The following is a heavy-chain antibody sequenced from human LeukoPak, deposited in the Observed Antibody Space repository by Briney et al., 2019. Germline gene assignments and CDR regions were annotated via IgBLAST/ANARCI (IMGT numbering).Heavy chain of an antibody. D-gene: IGHD5-18*01. CDR2: IKQDGSEK. CDR3: ARVRRGYSYGPGERYYYYMDV. CDR1: GFTFSSYW. J-gene: IGHJ6*03. Sequence: GGSLRLSCAASGFTFSSYWMSWVRQAPGKGLEWVANIKQDGSEKYYVDSVKGRFTISRDNAKNSLYLQMNSLRAEDTAVYYCARVRRGYSYGPGERYYYYMDVWGKGTTVTVSS. V-gene: IGHV3-7*01.